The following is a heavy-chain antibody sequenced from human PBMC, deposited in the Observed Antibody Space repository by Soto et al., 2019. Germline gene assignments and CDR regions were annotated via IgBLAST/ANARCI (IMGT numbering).Heavy chain of an antibody. CDR3: ARAVPNYDILTAHPNWFDP. D-gene: IGHD3-9*01. CDR1: GGSISSYY. Sequence: SETLSLTCTVSGGSISSYYWSWIRQPPGKGLEWIGYIYYSGTTNYNPSLKSRVTISVDKSKNQFSLKLSSVTAADTAVYYCARAVPNYDILTAHPNWFDPWGQGTLVTVSS. J-gene: IGHJ5*02. V-gene: IGHV4-59*12. CDR2: IYYSGTT.